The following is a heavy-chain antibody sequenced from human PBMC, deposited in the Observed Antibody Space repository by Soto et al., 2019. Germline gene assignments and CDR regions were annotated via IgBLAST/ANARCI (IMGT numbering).Heavy chain of an antibody. CDR3: ATVFDV. V-gene: IGHV3-74*01. Sequence: EVQLVESGGGLVQPGGSLRASCAASGFTFRSHRIHWVRQAPGKGMEWVSGIDTDGGGKGYADSVKGRFTISTDNAADTVYLQMNGLRVGDTAVYYCATVFDVWGQGALVTVSS. J-gene: IGHJ4*02. CDR2: IDTDGGGK. D-gene: IGHD3-9*01. CDR1: GFTFRSHR.